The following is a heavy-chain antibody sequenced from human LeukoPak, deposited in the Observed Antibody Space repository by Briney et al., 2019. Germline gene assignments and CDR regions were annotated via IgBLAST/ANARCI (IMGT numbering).Heavy chain of an antibody. V-gene: IGHV4-4*07. CDR1: GGSISSYY. CDR3: VGDTEAGNWFDP. D-gene: IGHD1-14*01. CDR2: IYTSGST. J-gene: IGHJ5*02. Sequence: SETLSLTCTVSGGSISSYYWSWIRQPAGKGLEWIGRIYTSGSTNYNPSLKSRVTMSVDPSKNQFSLRLTSVTAADTAVYYCVGDTEAGNWFDPWGQGTLVTVSS.